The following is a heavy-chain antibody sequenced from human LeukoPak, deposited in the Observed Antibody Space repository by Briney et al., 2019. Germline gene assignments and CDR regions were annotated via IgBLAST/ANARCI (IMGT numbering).Heavy chain of an antibody. J-gene: IGHJ5*02. Sequence: SETLSLTCTVSGVSISSHYWSWIRQPPGKGLEWIGYIYHSGSTNYNPSLKSRVTISVDTSKNQFSLKLSSVTAADTAVYYCARDSRDFWSGYYRFDPWGQGTLVTVSS. CDR3: ARDSRDFWSGYYRFDP. D-gene: IGHD3-3*01. V-gene: IGHV4-59*11. CDR1: GVSISSHY. CDR2: IYHSGST.